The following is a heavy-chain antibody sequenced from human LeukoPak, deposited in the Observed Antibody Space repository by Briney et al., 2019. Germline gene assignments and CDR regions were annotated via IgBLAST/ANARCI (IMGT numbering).Heavy chain of an antibody. V-gene: IGHV1-46*01. J-gene: IGHJ6*03. CDR2: IDPSGGST. CDR1: GYTFTSYY. Sequence: ASVKVSCKASGYTFTSYYMHWVRQAPGQGLEWMGIIDPSGGSTRYAQKFQGRVTMTRDTSTRTVYMELSSLRSEDTAVYYCARIVYCSSISCSYYYYYMDVWGKGTTVTVSS. CDR3: ARIVYCSSISCSYYYYYMDV. D-gene: IGHD2-2*01.